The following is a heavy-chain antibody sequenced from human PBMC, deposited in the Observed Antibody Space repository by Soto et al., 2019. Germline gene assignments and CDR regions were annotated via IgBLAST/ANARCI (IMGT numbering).Heavy chain of an antibody. D-gene: IGHD2-15*01. Sequence: ESGGGVVQPGRSLRLSCAASGFTFSSYAMHWVRQAPGKGLEWVAVISYDGSNKYYADSVKGRFTISRDNSKNTLYLQMNSLRAEDTAVYYCAREPDIVVLVAAMGYWGQGTLVTVSS. CDR3: AREPDIVVLVAAMGY. CDR2: ISYDGSNK. J-gene: IGHJ4*02. V-gene: IGHV3-30-3*01. CDR1: GFTFSSYA.